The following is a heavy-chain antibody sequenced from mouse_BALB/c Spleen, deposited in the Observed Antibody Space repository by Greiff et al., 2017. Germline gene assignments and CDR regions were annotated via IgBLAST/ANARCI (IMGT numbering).Heavy chain of an antibody. CDR3: ARSDGPWFAY. D-gene: IGHD2-3*01. Sequence: EVQRVESGPSLVKPSQTLSLTCSVTGDSITSGYWNWIRKFPGNKLEYMGYISYSGSTYYNPSLKSRISITRDTSKNQYFLQLNSVTTEDTATYYCARSDGPWFAYWGQGTLVTVSA. V-gene: IGHV3-8*02. CDR1: GDSITSGY. CDR2: ISYSGST. J-gene: IGHJ3*01.